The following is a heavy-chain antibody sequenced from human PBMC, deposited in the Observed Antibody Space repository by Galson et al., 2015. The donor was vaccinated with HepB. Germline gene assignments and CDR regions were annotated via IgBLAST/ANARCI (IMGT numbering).Heavy chain of an antibody. CDR1: GGSFSGYY. CDR2: INHSGST. D-gene: IGHD3-10*01. Sequence: SETLSLTCAVYGGSFSGYYWSWIRQPPGKGLEWIGEINHSGSTNYNPSLKSRVTISVDTSKNQFSLKLSSVTAADTAVYYWSSLWFGESKSNWFDPWGQGTLVTVSS. J-gene: IGHJ5*02. V-gene: IGHV4-34*01. CDR3: SSLWFGESKSNWFDP.